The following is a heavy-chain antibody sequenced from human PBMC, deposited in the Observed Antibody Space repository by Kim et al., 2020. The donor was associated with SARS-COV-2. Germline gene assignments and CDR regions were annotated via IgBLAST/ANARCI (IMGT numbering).Heavy chain of an antibody. CDR3: ARDRTTVTTAYFQH. D-gene: IGHD4-17*01. J-gene: IGHJ1*01. Sequence: ADSVQDRFTISVATAKNSLYLQMNSLSAEDTAVYYCARDRTTVTTAYFQHWGQGTLVTVST. V-gene: IGHV3-21*01.